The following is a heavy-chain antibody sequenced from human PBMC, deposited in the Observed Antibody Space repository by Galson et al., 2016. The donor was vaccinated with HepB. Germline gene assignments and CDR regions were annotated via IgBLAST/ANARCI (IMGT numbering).Heavy chain of an antibody. CDR3: ARDAEYNWNPNWFDP. CDR1: GDSVSTNSGA. CDR2: TYYRSKWYN. V-gene: IGHV6-1*01. Sequence: CAISGDSVSTNSGAWNWIRQSPSRGLEWLGRTYYRSKWYNDYAVSVKGRVIINADTIKNQFSLHLNSVTPEDTAVYYCARDAEYNWNPNWFDPWGQGTLGTGAS. D-gene: IGHD1-1*01. J-gene: IGHJ5*02.